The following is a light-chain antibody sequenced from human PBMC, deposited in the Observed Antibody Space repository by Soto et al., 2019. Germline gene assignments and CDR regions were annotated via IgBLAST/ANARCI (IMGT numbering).Light chain of an antibody. J-gene: IGKJ3*01. Sequence: DIQMTQSPSTLAAIAGDRITITCRASQSITTWLAWYQQKPGKAPKLLIYDASRLLSGVPSRFSGSGSGTEFTLTISSLQPDDFATYYCQQYSSYSLFTFGPGTKVDIK. CDR3: QQYSSYSLFT. V-gene: IGKV1-5*01. CDR1: QSITTW. CDR2: DAS.